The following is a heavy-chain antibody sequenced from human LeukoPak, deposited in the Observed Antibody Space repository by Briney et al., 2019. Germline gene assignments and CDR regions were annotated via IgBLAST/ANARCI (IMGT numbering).Heavy chain of an antibody. D-gene: IGHD3-10*02. J-gene: IGHJ4*02. CDR2: ISVSGGVT. V-gene: IGHV3-23*01. Sequence: PGGSLRLSCAASGLTFDNYAMNWVRQAPGKRLEWVSLISVSGGVTYYADSVKGRFTLSRDNSKNTLYLQMNSLRAEDTAVYYCAQGFCSGGGWYFDYWGQGTLVTVSS. CDR3: AQGFCSGGGWYFDY. CDR1: GLTFDNYA.